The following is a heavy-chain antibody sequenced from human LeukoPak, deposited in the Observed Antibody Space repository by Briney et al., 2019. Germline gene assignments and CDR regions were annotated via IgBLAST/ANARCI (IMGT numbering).Heavy chain of an antibody. J-gene: IGHJ6*03. CDR1: GFTFSSYG. CDR3: AKEGGKAGGPRWGIYYYYYMDV. Sequence: GGSLRLSCAASGFTFSSYGMSWVRQAPGKGLEWVSAISGSGGSTYYADSVKGRFTISRDNSKNTLYLQMNSLRAEDTAVYYCAKEGGKAGGPRWGIYYYYYMDVWGKGTTVTISS. D-gene: IGHD4-23*01. CDR2: ISGSGGST. V-gene: IGHV3-23*01.